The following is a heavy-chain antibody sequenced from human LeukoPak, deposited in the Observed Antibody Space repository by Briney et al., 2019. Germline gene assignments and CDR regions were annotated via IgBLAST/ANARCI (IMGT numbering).Heavy chain of an antibody. J-gene: IGHJ6*03. CDR2: IYYSGST. CDR3: ASSYYYYMDV. CDR1: GGSISSYY. V-gene: IGHV4-59*12. Sequence: SETLSLTCTVSGGSISSYYWSWIRQPPGKGLEWIGYIYYSGSTYYNPSLKSRVTISVDTSKNQFSLKLSSVTAADTAVYYCASSYYYYMDVWGKGTTVTVSS.